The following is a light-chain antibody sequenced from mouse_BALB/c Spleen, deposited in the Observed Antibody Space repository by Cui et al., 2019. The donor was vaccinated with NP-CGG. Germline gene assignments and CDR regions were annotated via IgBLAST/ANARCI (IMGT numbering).Light chain of an antibody. CDR1: TGAVTTSNY. CDR2: GTN. V-gene: IGLV1*01. J-gene: IGLJ1*01. CDR3: ALWYSNHWV. Sequence: QAAVTQESALTTSPGETVTLTCRSITGAVTTSNYANWVHEIPDHLFTGLIGGTNNRTPGVPARFSGSLIGDKAALTITGAQTEDEAIYFCALWYSNHWVFGGGTKMTVL.